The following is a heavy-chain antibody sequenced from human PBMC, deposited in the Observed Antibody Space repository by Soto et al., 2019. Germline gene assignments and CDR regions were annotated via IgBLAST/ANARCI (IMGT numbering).Heavy chain of an antibody. CDR2: IYYSGST. D-gene: IGHD6-13*01. Sequence: SETLSLTCTVSGGSISSSSYYWGWIRQPPGKGLEWIGSIYYSGSTYYNPSLKSRVTISVDTPKNQFSLKLSSVTAADTAVYYCARQGIAAAGTAFDIWGQGTMVTVSS. J-gene: IGHJ3*02. CDR3: ARQGIAAAGTAFDI. CDR1: GGSISSSSYY. V-gene: IGHV4-39*01.